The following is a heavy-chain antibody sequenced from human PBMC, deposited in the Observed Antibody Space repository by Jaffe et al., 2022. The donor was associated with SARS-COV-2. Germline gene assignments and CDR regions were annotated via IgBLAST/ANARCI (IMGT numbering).Heavy chain of an antibody. CDR1: GYTFTGYS. Sequence: QVQLVQSGAEVKKPGASVKVSCKASGYTFTGYSMHWVRQAPGQGLEWMGWINPNSGGTNYAQKFQGRVTMTRDTSISTAYMELSRLRSDDTAVYYCAAGTAFYYGSGSYYTNGMDVWGQGTTVTVSS. D-gene: IGHD3-10*01. CDR3: AAGTAFYYGSGSYYTNGMDV. CDR2: INPNSGGT. J-gene: IGHJ6*02. V-gene: IGHV1-2*02.